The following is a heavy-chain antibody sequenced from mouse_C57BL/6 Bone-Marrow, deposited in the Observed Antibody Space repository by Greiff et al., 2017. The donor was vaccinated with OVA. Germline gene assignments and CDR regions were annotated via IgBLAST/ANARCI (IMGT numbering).Heavy chain of an antibody. Sequence: EVQLVESGGGLVQPKGSLKLSCAASGFSFNTYAMNWVRQAPGTGLEWVARIRSKSNNYATYYADSVKDRFTISRDDSESMLYLQMNNLKTEDTAMYYCVREDYDPYYAMDYWGQGTSVTVSS. CDR2: IRSKSNNYAT. J-gene: IGHJ4*01. CDR3: VREDYDPYYAMDY. V-gene: IGHV10-1*01. CDR1: GFSFNTYA. D-gene: IGHD2-4*01.